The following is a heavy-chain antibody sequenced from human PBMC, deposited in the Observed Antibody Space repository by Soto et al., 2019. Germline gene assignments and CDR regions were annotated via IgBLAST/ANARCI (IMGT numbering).Heavy chain of an antibody. J-gene: IGHJ5*02. CDR2: TYYRSKWYN. CDR3: ARGGDGGGSYGVGWFDP. V-gene: IGHV6-1*01. D-gene: IGHD2-15*01. CDR1: GDSVSSNSAA. Sequence: QTLSLTCAISGDSVSSNSAAWNWIRQSQSRDLEWLGRTYYRSKWYNDYAVSVKSRITINPDTSKNQFSLQLNSVTPEDTAVYYCARGGDGGGSYGVGWFDPWGQGTLVTVSS.